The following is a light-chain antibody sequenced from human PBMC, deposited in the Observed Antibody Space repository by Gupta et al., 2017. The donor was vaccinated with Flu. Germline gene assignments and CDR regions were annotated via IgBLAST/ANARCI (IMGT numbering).Light chain of an antibody. CDR1: QGISNN. CDR2: AAS. CDR3: QKYNSAPFT. Sequence: GDRVTITGQASQGISNNLAWYQQKTRKVPKLLIYAASTLQSGVPSRFSGSGSGTDFTLTISSLQPEDVATYYCQKYNSAPFTFGPGTKVDIK. J-gene: IGKJ3*01. V-gene: IGKV1-27*01.